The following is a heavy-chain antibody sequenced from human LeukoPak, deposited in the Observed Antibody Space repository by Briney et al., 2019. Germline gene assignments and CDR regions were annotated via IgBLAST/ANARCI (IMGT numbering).Heavy chain of an antibody. Sequence: GGSLRLSCAASGFSFSSYWMHWVRQAPGKGLVWVSRINIDGSTTTYADSVKSRFTISRDNAKNTLSLQMNSLRAEDTAVYYCVSDHTGHDDYWGQGTLVTVSS. V-gene: IGHV3-74*01. CDR3: VSDHTGHDDY. CDR1: GFSFSSYW. CDR2: INIDGSTT. J-gene: IGHJ4*02. D-gene: IGHD1-1*01.